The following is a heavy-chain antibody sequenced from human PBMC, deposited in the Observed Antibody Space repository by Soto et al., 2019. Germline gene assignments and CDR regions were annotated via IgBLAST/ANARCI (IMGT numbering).Heavy chain of an antibody. V-gene: IGHV3-23*01. CDR1: GFTFSNYG. J-gene: IGHJ5*01. CDR2: ISSNGDTA. CDR3: AKDLSRWPHHAFDS. D-gene: IGHD2-15*01. Sequence: EVQLLESGGGLLQPGGSLRLSCAASGFTFSNYGMNWVRQAPGKGPEWVSGISSNGDTANYADSVNGRFTISRDNSKNALYMQMNGLRPEDTAVYYCAKDLSRWPHHAFDSWGQGTLVTVSS.